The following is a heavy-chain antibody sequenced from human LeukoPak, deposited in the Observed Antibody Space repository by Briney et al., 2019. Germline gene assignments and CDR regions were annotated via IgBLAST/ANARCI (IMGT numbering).Heavy chain of an antibody. Sequence: GGSLRLSCAASGFTFSSYAMSWVRQAPGKDLESVAAFSGSGGSTNYADAVKGRFTISRDNSKNTLDLQMTSLRAEDTALYYCAKDLSCSSTSCRRFDLWGQGTLVTVSS. CDR2: FSGSGGST. CDR3: AKDLSCSSTSCRRFDL. D-gene: IGHD2-2*01. V-gene: IGHV3-23*01. J-gene: IGHJ5*02. CDR1: GFTFSSYA.